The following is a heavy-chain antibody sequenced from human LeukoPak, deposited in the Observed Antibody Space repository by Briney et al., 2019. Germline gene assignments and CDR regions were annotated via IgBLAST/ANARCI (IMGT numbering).Heavy chain of an antibody. CDR2: ISSDGGTT. Sequence: GGSLTLFYSASGFTFGSYATHWVRQAPGKGLEYVSAISSDGGTTYYADSVKGRFTISRDNSKNTLFLQMRSLRAEDTAVYYCVKDDVYYYDSGIPGGYCRQGTLVTVSS. D-gene: IGHD3-10*01. CDR1: GFTFGSYA. CDR3: VKDDVYYYDSGIPGGY. V-gene: IGHV3-64D*06. J-gene: IGHJ4*02.